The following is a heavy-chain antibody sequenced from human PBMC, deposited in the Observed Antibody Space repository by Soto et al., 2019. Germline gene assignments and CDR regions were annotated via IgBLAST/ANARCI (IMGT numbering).Heavy chain of an antibody. CDR2: IYYSGST. CDR1: GGSISSSSYY. V-gene: IGHV4-39*01. Sequence: QLQLQESGPGLVKPSETLSLTCTVSGGSISSSSYYWGWIRQPPGKGLEWIGSIYYSGSTYYNPSLKSRVTISVDTSKNQFSLKLSSVTAADTAVYYCARHPGSDPGSTVTIYYYYYMDVWGKGTTVTVSS. D-gene: IGHD4-17*01. J-gene: IGHJ6*03. CDR3: ARHPGSDPGSTVTIYYYYYMDV.